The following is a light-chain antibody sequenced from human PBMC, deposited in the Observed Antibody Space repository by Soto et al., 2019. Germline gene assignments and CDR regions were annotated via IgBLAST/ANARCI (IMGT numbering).Light chain of an antibody. CDR2: VAS. Sequence: EIVLTQSPGTLSLSPGERATLSCRASQSVSSSYLAWYQQRPGQAPRLLIYVASSRATGIPDRLSGSGSGTAFTLTISRLEPEDFAVYYCYEYGSALYTFGQGTKLELK. CDR1: QSVSSSY. CDR3: YEYGSALYT. J-gene: IGKJ2*01. V-gene: IGKV3-20*01.